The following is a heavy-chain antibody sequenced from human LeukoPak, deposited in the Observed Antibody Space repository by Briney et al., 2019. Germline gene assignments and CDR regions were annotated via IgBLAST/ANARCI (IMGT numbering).Heavy chain of an antibody. CDR2: IYHSGST. CDR3: ARESGGANDY. D-gene: IGHD3-16*01. CDR1: GYSISSGYY. Sequence: SEALSLTCTVSGYSISSGYYWGWIRQPPGKGLEWIGSIYHSGSTYYNPSLKSRVTISGDTSKNQFYLKLSSVTAADTAVYYCARESGGANDYWGQGTLVTVSS. V-gene: IGHV4-38-2*02. J-gene: IGHJ4*02.